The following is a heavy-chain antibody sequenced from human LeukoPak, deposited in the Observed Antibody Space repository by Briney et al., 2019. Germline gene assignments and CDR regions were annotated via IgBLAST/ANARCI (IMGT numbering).Heavy chain of an antibody. CDR2: IKQDGSEK. Sequence: SGGSLRLSCAASGFTFSSYWMSWVRQAPGKGLEWVANIKQDGSEKYYADSVKGRFTISRDNSKNTLYLQMNSLRAEDTAVYYCAKDRGYCSSTSCSFFDYWGQGTLVTVSS. D-gene: IGHD2-2*01. CDR1: GFTFSSYW. V-gene: IGHV3-7*01. J-gene: IGHJ4*02. CDR3: AKDRGYCSSTSCSFFDY.